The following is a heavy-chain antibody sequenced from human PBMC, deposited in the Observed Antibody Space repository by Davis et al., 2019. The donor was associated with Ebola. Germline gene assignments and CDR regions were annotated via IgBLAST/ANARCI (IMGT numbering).Heavy chain of an antibody. Sequence: SVKVSCKASGGTFSSYATSWVRQAPGQGLEWMGRIIPILGIANYAQKFQGRVTITADKSTSTAYMELSSLRSEDTAVYYCARGSKWELLTFAFDYWGQGTLVTVSS. CDR3: ARGSKWELLTFAFDY. CDR2: IIPILGIA. CDR1: GGTFSSYA. J-gene: IGHJ4*02. V-gene: IGHV1-69*04. D-gene: IGHD1-26*01.